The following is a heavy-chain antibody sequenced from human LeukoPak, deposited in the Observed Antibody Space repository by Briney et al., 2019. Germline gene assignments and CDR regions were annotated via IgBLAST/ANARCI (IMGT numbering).Heavy chain of an antibody. J-gene: IGHJ4*02. D-gene: IGHD3-3*01. CDR2: IFYSGST. V-gene: IGHV4-31*03. Sequence: SQTLSLTCTVSGGSISSGGYYWTWIRQHPGMGLEWIGYIFYSGSTYYTPSLKSRVSMSVDTSKNQFSLKLSSVTAADTAVYYCASVVGRFLGGGGYFDYWGQGTLVTVSS. CDR3: ASVVGRFLGGGGYFDY. CDR1: GGSISSGGYY.